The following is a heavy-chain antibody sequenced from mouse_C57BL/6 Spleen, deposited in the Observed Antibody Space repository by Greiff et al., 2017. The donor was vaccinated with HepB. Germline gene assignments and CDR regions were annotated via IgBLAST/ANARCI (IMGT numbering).Heavy chain of an antibody. V-gene: IGHV5-15*01. D-gene: IGHD2-12*01. CDR1: GFTFSDYG. CDR3: ARPGDDGYAMDY. CDR2: ISNLAYSI. Sequence: EVQGVESGGGLVQPGGSLKLSCAASGFTFSDYGMAWVRQAPRKGPEWVAFISNLAYSIYYADTVTGRFTTSRENAKNTLYLEMSSLRSEDTAMYYCARPGDDGYAMDYWGQGTSVTVSS. J-gene: IGHJ4*01.